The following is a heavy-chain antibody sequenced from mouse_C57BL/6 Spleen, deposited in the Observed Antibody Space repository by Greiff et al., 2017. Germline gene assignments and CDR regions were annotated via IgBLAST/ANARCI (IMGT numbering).Heavy chain of an antibody. J-gene: IGHJ3*01. V-gene: IGHV1-80*01. CDR3: ARGGIPPTWFAY. CDR1: GYAFSSYW. CDR2: IYPGDGDT. Sequence: QVQLQQSGAELVKPGASVKISCKASGYAFSSYWMNWVKQRPGKGLEWIGQIYPGDGDTNYNGKFKGKATLTADKSSSPAYMQLSSLTSEDSAVYFCARGGIPPTWFAYWGQGTLVTVSA. D-gene: IGHD5-1-1*01.